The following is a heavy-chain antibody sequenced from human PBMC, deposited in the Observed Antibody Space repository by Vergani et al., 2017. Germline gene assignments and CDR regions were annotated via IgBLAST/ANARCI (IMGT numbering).Heavy chain of an antibody. CDR2: ISWNKGSI. CDR1: GFTFDDYA. Sequence: EVQLVESGGGLVQPGRSLILSCAASGFTFDDYAMHWVRQAPGKGLEWVSGISWNKGSIVYADSLKGRFTIYRDNAKNSLYLQMNSLRSEDTALYYCAKGGGVETYYDFWSGRFDYWGQGTLVTVSS. V-gene: IGHV3-9*01. J-gene: IGHJ4*02. CDR3: AKGGGVETYYDFWSGRFDY. D-gene: IGHD3-3*01.